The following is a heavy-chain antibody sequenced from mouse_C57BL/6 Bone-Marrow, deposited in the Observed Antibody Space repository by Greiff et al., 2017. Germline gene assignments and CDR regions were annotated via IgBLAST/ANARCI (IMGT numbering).Heavy chain of an antibody. V-gene: IGHV5-9*01. CDR3: ARLRGFPAWFAY. J-gene: IGHJ3*01. CDR2: ISGGGGNT. Sequence: EVKLVESGGGLVKPGGSLKLSCAASGFTFSSYTMSWVRQTPEKRLEWVATISGGGGNTYYPDSVKGRFTISRDNAKNTLYLQMSSLRSEDTALYYCARLRGFPAWFAYWGQGTLVTVSA. CDR1: GFTFSSYT.